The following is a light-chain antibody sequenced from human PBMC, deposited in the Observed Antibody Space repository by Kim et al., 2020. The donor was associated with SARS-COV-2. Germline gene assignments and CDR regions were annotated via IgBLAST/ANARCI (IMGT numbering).Light chain of an antibody. V-gene: IGKV1-5*01. J-gene: IGKJ5*01. CDR3: QHHNSYALT. CDR1: QDISRW. Sequence: DIQMTQSTSTLSASVGDRVNITCRASQDISRWLAWYQQKPGKAPKLLIYDASTVESGVPSRFSGSGSGTEFTLTISSLQPDDFATYYYQHHNSYALTFGQGTRLEIK. CDR2: DAS.